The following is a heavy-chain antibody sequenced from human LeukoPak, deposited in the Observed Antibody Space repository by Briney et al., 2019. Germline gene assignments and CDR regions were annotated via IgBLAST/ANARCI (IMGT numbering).Heavy chain of an antibody. CDR2: ISYDGSNK. D-gene: IGHD2-8*02. CDR1: GFTFSSYT. V-gene: IGHV3-30*04. Sequence: GGSLRLSCAASGFTFSSYTMNWVRQAPGKGLEWVAVISYDGSNKYYADSVKGRFTISRDNSKNTLYLQMNSLRAEDTAVYYCARVLVAFDIWGQGTMVTVSS. CDR3: ARVLVAFDI. J-gene: IGHJ3*02.